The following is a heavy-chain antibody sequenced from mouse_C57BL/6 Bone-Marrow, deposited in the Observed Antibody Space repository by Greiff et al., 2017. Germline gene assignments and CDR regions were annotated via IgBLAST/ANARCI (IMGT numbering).Heavy chain of an antibody. Sequence: LQQPGAELVKPGASVKLSCKASGYTFTSYWMHWVKQRPGRGLEWIGRIDPNSGGTKYNEKFKSKATLTVDKPSSTAYMQLSSLTSEDSAVYYCASSYYYGSSPAWFAYWGQGTLVTVSA. CDR1: GYTFTSYW. J-gene: IGHJ3*01. CDR2: IDPNSGGT. V-gene: IGHV1-72*01. D-gene: IGHD1-1*01. CDR3: ASSYYYGSSPAWFAY.